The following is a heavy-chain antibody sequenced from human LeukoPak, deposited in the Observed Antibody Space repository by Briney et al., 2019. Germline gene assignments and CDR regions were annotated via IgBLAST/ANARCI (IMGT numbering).Heavy chain of an antibody. CDR2: ISYGGSNK. J-gene: IGHJ4*02. CDR3: ARAGGADYGDYSDFPDFDY. D-gene: IGHD4-17*01. CDR1: GFTFSSYA. Sequence: GRSLRLSCAASGFTFSSYAMHWVRQAPGKGLEWVAVISYGGSNKYYADSVKGRFTISRDNSKNTLYLQMNSLRAEDTAVYYCARAGGADYGDYSDFPDFDYWGQGTLVTVSS. V-gene: IGHV3-30*04.